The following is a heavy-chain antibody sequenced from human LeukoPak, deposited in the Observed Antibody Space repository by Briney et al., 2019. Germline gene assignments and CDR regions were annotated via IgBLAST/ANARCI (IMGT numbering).Heavy chain of an antibody. V-gene: IGHV3-23*01. Sequence: PGGSLRLSCAASRFTFSSYAMSCVRQAPGKGLEWVSGISGSGGSTYYADSVKGRFTISRDNSKNPLYLQMNSLRAEDTAVYYCAKTRAVRLYYFDYWGQGTLVTVSS. J-gene: IGHJ4*02. CDR2: ISGSGGST. D-gene: IGHD3-10*01. CDR1: RFTFSSYA. CDR3: AKTRAVRLYYFDY.